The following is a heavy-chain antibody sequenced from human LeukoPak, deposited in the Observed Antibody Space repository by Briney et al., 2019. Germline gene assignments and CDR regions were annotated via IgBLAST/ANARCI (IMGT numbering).Heavy chain of an antibody. Sequence: PSETLSLTCTVSGGSISSSSYYWGWIRQPPGKGLEWIGSIYYSGSTYYNPSLKSRVTISVDTSKNQFSLKLSSVTAADTAVYYCARGPPYYDFWSGSFRGWFDPWGQGTLVTVSS. J-gene: IGHJ5*02. CDR3: ARGPPYYDFWSGSFRGWFDP. CDR2: IYYSGST. D-gene: IGHD3-3*01. V-gene: IGHV4-39*07. CDR1: GGSISSSSYY.